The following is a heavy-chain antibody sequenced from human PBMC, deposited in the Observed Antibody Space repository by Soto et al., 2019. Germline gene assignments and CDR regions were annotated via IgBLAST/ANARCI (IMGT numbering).Heavy chain of an antibody. CDR3: ARHAPAARSVEVMDSFDP. Sequence: ASETLSLTCTVSGGSISSSSYYWGWIRQPPGKGLEWIGSIYYSGSTYYNPSLKSRVTISVDTSKNQFSLKLSSVTAADTAVYYCARHAPAARSVEVMDSFDPWCPAILLSVS. D-gene: IGHD6-6*01. CDR1: GGSISSSSYY. V-gene: IGHV4-39*01. J-gene: IGHJ5*02. CDR2: IYYSGST.